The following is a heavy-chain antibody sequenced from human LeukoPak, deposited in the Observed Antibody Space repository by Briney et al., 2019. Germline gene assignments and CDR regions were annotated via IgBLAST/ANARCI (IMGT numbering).Heavy chain of an antibody. J-gene: IGHJ5*02. V-gene: IGHV4-34*01. D-gene: IGHD2-2*01. CDR3: ARGPRRYCSSTSCSNNWFDP. Sequence: SETLSLTCAVYGGSFSGYYWSWIRQPPGKGLEWIGEINHSGSTNYNPSLKSRVTISVDTSKNQFSLKLSSVTAADTAVYYCARGPRRYCSSTSCSNNWFDPWGQGTLVTVSS. CDR2: INHSGST. CDR1: GGSFSGYY.